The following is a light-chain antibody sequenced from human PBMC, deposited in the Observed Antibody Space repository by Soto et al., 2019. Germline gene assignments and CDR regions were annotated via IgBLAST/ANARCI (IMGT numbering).Light chain of an antibody. V-gene: IGKV1-33*01. J-gene: IGKJ5*01. Sequence: DIQMTQSPSSLSASVGDRVTITCQASQDISNYLNWYQQKPGKAPKLLIYDASNLKTGVPSRFSGSGSGTDFTFTISSLQPEDIATYYCQQFDNAPITFGQGTRLEIK. CDR3: QQFDNAPIT. CDR2: DAS. CDR1: QDISNY.